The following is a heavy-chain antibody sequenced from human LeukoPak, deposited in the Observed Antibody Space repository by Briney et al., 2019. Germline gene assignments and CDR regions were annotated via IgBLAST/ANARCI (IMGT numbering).Heavy chain of an antibody. CDR2: IYYSGST. V-gene: IGHV4-39*07. CDR1: GGSISSSSYY. D-gene: IGHD1-7*01. CDR3: ARESTKYTGTTPYYYYMDV. Sequence: SETLSLTCTVSGGSISSSSYYWGWIRQPPGKGLEWIGSIYYSGSTYYNPSLKSRVTISVDTSKNQFSLKLSSVTAADTAVYYCARESTKYTGTTPYYYYMDVWGKGTTVTVSS. J-gene: IGHJ6*03.